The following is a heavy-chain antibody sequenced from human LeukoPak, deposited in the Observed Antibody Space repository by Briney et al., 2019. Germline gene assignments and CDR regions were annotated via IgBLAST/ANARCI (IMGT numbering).Heavy chain of an antibody. J-gene: IGHJ4*02. Sequence: GGSERLFCAVSGLTSNYYTLNWVRQAPGKGLEWVSFINESSSYIYYADSVKGRFTISRDNARNSVYLQMNSLRVEDTGVYYCARDADYGDYRLDYWGQGTVVTVSS. CDR1: GLTSNYYT. V-gene: IGHV3-21*06. CDR3: ARDADYGDYRLDY. CDR2: INESSSYI. D-gene: IGHD4-17*01.